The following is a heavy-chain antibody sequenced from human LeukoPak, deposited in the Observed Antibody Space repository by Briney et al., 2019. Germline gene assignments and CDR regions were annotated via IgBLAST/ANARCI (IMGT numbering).Heavy chain of an antibody. D-gene: IGHD3-16*01. CDR2: IYYSGST. J-gene: IGHJ4*02. CDR3: ARRFPAHYFDY. V-gene: IGHV4-59*04. CDR1: GGYISKNY. Sequence: SETLSLTCTASGGYISKNYWSWIRQPPGKGLEWIAYIYYSGSTYYNSSLKSRVTISVDTSKNQFSLKLSSVTAADTAVYYCARRFPAHYFDYWGQGTLVTVSS.